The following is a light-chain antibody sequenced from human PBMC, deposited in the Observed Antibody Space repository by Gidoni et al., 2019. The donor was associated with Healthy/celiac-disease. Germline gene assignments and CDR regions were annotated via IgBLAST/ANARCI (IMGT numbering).Light chain of an antibody. Sequence: EIVLTQSPATLSLSPGERATLSCRASQSVSSYLAWYQQKPGQAPRLLIHDASNRATGIPARFSGSGSGTDFTLTISSLEPEDFAVYYCQQRSNWSWTFGQGTKVEIK. J-gene: IGKJ1*01. CDR1: QSVSSY. CDR2: DAS. V-gene: IGKV3-11*01. CDR3: QQRSNWSWT.